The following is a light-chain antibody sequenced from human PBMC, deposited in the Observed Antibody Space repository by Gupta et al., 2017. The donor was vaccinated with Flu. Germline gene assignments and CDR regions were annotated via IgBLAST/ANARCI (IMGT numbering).Light chain of an antibody. CDR1: SGYLGGYNY. Sequence: TITCTGSSGYLGGYNYVSCYQQHPGQSPNLIIYEVSDRPSGVSDRFSGSKSGTTASLTIAGLQAEEEAYYHCSSYTTNNTLVLFGGGTKLTVL. V-gene: IGLV2-14*01. CDR3: SSYTTNNTLVL. J-gene: IGLJ2*01. CDR2: EVS.